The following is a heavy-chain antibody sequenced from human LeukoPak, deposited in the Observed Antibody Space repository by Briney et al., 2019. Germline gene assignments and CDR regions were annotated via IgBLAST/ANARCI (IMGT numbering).Heavy chain of an antibody. Sequence: ASVKVSCKASGYTFTSYGISWVRQAPGQGLEWMGWISAYNGNTNYAQKLQGRVTMTTDTSTSTAYMELRSLRSDDTAVYYCARDGDSYYYDSSGYYYHWGQGTLVTVPS. CDR2: ISAYNGNT. D-gene: IGHD3-22*01. V-gene: IGHV1-18*01. J-gene: IGHJ5*02. CDR3: ARDGDSYYYDSSGYYYH. CDR1: GYTFTSYG.